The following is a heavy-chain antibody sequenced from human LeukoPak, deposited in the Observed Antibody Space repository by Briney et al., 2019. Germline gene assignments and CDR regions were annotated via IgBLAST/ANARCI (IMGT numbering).Heavy chain of an antibody. J-gene: IGHJ3*02. D-gene: IGHD2-8*01. CDR3: ARVRGTYCTTSTCQPAFDI. Sequence: AGGSLRLSCAASGFTFSDYYMSWIRQAPGKGLEWVSYISSGSTYTNYADTVKGRFTISRDNAKNSLYLQMNSLRAEDTAVYYCARVRGTYCTTSTCQPAFDIWGQGTLVTVSS. CDR1: GFTFSDYY. V-gene: IGHV3-11*05. CDR2: ISSGSTYT.